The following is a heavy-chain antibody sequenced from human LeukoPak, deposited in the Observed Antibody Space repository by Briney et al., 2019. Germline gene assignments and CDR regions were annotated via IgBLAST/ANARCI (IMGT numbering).Heavy chain of an antibody. CDR3: ARQASGGWYYDY. CDR2: INPNSGGA. Sequence: ASVKVSCKASGYTFTDYYMHWVRQAPGQGLEWMGWINPNSGGAHYAQKFQGRVSMTRDTSISTIYMELSRLTSGDTAVYYCARQASGGWYYDYWGQGTLVIVSS. J-gene: IGHJ4*02. V-gene: IGHV1-2*02. D-gene: IGHD6-19*01. CDR1: GYTFTDYY.